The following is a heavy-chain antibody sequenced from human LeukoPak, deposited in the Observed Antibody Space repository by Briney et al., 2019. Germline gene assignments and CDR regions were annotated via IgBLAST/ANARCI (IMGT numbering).Heavy chain of an antibody. D-gene: IGHD1-26*01. CDR2: TRNKANSYTT. CDR1: GFTFSDHY. CDR3: ARGPPGISPPLDY. Sequence: GGSLRLSCAASGFTFSDHYMDWVRQAPGKGLEWVGRTRNKANSYTTEYAASVKGRFTISRDDSKNSLYLQMNSLKTEDTAVYYCARGPPGISPPLDYWGQGTLVTVSS. J-gene: IGHJ4*02. V-gene: IGHV3-72*01.